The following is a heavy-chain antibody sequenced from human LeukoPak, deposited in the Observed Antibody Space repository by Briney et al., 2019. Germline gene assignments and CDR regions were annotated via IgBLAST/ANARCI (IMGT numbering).Heavy chain of an antibody. J-gene: IGHJ4*02. CDR2: INHGGST. V-gene: IGHV4-34*01. CDR3: ARRPLYSYGPNDY. D-gene: IGHD5-18*01. Sequence: SETLSLTCAVYGGSFSGYYWSLIRQPPGKGLEWIGEINHGGSTNYNPSLKSRVTISVGTSKNQFSLRLSSVTAADTAVYYCARRPLYSYGPNDYWGQGTLVTVSS. CDR1: GGSFSGYY.